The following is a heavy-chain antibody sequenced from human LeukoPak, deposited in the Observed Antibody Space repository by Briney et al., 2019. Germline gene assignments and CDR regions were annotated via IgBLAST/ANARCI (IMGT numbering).Heavy chain of an antibody. CDR2: IKQDGSEK. V-gene: IGHV3-7*01. Sequence: GGSLRLSCAASGFTFSSYWMSWVRQAPGRGLEWVANIKQDGSEKYYVDSVEGRFTISRDNAKNSLYLQMNSLRAEDTAVYYCARGGVTIFGVVIPYYYYYMDVWGKGTTVTVSS. CDR3: ARGGVTIFGVVIPYYYYYMDV. D-gene: IGHD3-3*01. J-gene: IGHJ6*03. CDR1: GFTFSSYW.